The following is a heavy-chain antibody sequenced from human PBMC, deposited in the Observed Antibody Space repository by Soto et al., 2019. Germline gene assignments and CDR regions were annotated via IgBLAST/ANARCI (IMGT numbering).Heavy chain of an antibody. CDR2: ISYAGSNR. CDR1: GFTFSSYA. J-gene: IGHJ4*02. D-gene: IGHD6-19*01. CDR3: ARDTAPVAGTSLPGY. V-gene: IGHV3-30-3*01. Sequence: QVQLVESGGGVVQPGRSLRLSCAASGFTFSSYAIHWVRQAPGKGLEWVAFISYAGSNRYYADSVKGRFTISRDNSKNTLYLQMNSLRVEDTAVYFCARDTAPVAGTSLPGYWGQGTLVTVSS.